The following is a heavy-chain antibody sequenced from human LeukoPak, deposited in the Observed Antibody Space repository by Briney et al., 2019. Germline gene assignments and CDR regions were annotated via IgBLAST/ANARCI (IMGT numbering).Heavy chain of an antibody. CDR3: ARLNRGYYGSGSYYEGRYYYFGMDV. V-gene: IGHV4-59*08. D-gene: IGHD3-10*01. Sequence: SETLSLTCTVSDGSITNYCWSWIRQPPGKGLEWIGYISFSGSSDYNPSLKSRVTISVDTSKNQFSRGLSAWTAADKAVYYCARLNRGYYGSGSYYEGRYYYFGMDVWGQGTTVTVSS. J-gene: IGHJ6*02. CDR1: DGSITNYC. CDR2: ISFSGSS.